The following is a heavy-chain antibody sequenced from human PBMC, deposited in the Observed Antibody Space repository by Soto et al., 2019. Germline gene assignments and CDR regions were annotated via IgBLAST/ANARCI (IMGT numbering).Heavy chain of an antibody. D-gene: IGHD3-3*01. J-gene: IGHJ5*02. Sequence: PSETLSLTCTVSGGSISSGDYYWSWIRQPPGKGLEWNGYIYYSGSTYYNPSLKSRVTISVDTSKNQFSLKLSSVTAADTAVYYCAREGRLNYDFWSGYYKGNWFDPWGQGTLVTVSS. CDR1: GGSISSGDYY. V-gene: IGHV4-30-4*01. CDR2: IYYSGST. CDR3: AREGRLNYDFWSGYYKGNWFDP.